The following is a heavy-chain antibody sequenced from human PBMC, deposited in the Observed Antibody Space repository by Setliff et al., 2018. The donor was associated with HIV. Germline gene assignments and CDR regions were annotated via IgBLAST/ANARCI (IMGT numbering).Heavy chain of an antibody. CDR2: FHYSGST. Sequence: PSETLSLTCNVSGGSISSSSYYWGWIRQPPGKGLQWIASFHYSGSTSYNPFLRSRVTLSVDTSKNQFSLRLTSVTAADTAMYYCARPLSTSYYFWGDAFGIWGQGTVVTVSS. V-gene: IGHV4-39*01. CDR3: ARPLSTSYYFWGDAFGI. CDR1: GGSISSSSYY. D-gene: IGHD3-3*01. J-gene: IGHJ3*02.